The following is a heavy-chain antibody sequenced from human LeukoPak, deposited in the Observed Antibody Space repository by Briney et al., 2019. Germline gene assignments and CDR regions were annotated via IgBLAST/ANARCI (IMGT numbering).Heavy chain of an antibody. CDR2: IYYSGRT. CDR1: GGSISSADYY. V-gene: IGHV4-31*03. J-gene: IGHJ5*01. D-gene: IGHD2-15*01. Sequence: TSQTLSLTCTVSGGSISSADYYWTWIRQRPGKGLEWIGYIYYSGRTYYKPSLKSRVTISVDTSKNQFSLKLSSVTAADTAVYYCARVRRICSGGSCYECDSWGQGTLVTVSS. CDR3: ARVRRICSGGSCYECDS.